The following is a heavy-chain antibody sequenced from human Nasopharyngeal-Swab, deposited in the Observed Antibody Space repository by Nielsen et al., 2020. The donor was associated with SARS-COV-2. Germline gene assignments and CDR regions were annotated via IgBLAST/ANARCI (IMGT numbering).Heavy chain of an antibody. CDR3: ARDRSHSPYSSSWYYFDY. Sequence: ASVKVSCKASGYTFTSYGISWVRQAPGQGLEWMGWISAYNGNTNYAQKLQGRVTMTTDTSTSTAYMELRSLRSDDTAVYYCARDRSHSPYSSSWYYFDYGGQGTLVTVSS. CDR2: ISAYNGNT. CDR1: GYTFTSYG. V-gene: IGHV1-18*01. D-gene: IGHD6-13*01. J-gene: IGHJ4*02.